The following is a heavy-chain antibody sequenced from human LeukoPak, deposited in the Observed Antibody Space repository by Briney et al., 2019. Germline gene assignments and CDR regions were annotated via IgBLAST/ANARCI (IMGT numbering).Heavy chain of an antibody. V-gene: IGHV3-48*02. CDR3: ARADGYYDFWSGPSTGFDP. CDR1: GFTFSSYS. J-gene: IGHJ5*02. CDR2: ISTSSTTI. Sequence: GVSLKISCAAPGFTFSSYSMNWVRPAPGKGLEWVSYISTSSTTIYYTASVKGRFTISRGNAKNSLYLQMNSLRDEDTAVYYCARADGYYDFWSGPSTGFDPWGQGTLVTVSS. D-gene: IGHD3-3*01.